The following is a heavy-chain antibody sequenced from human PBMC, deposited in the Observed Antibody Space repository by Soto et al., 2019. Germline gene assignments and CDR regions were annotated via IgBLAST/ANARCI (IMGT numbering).Heavy chain of an antibody. CDR1: GYTFTSYG. D-gene: IGHD3-10*01. V-gene: IGHV1-18*01. CDR3: SGDLDGDPYH. J-gene: IGHJ5*02. Sequence: QVQLVQSGAEVKKPGASVKVSCKASGYTFTSYGISWVRQAPGQGLEWMGWISAYNGNTNYAQKLQGRVTMTTDTSTSPAYLGLMGLGTGHTGGEFCSGDLDGDPYHWGQGTLVTVSS. CDR2: ISAYNGNT.